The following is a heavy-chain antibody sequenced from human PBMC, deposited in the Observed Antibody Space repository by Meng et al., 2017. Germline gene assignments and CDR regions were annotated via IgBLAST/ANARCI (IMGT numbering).Heavy chain of an antibody. Sequence: GEPLKVSCAASGFTFSSYSMNWVRQAPGKGLEWVSSISSSSSYIYYADSVKGRFTISRDNAKNSLYLQMNSLRAEDTAVYYCARAPKGRTYYYDSSGYYASSFDYWGQGTLVTVSS. CDR3: ARAPKGRTYYYDSSGYYASSFDY. CDR2: ISSSSSYI. CDR1: GFTFSSYS. J-gene: IGHJ4*02. D-gene: IGHD3-22*01. V-gene: IGHV3-21*01.